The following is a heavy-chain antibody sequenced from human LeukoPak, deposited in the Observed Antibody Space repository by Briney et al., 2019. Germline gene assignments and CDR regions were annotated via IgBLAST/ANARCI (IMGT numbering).Heavy chain of an antibody. CDR1: GFTFRSYW. CDR3: VRESIVVVTAFDP. CDR2: IKQDESEK. V-gene: IGHV3-7*01. D-gene: IGHD2-21*02. J-gene: IGHJ5*02. Sequence: GGSLRLSCAGSGFTFRSYWMSWVRQAPGKGLEWVANIKQDESEKYYVDSVKGRFTISRDNSKNTLYLQMNSLRAEDTAVYYCVRESIVVVTAFDPWGQGTLVTVSS.